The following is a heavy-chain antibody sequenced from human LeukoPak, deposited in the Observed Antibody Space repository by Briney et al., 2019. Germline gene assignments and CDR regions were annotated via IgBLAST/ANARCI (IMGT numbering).Heavy chain of an antibody. V-gene: IGHV3-23*01. Sequence: PGGSLRLSCAVSGFSISNYGMSWVRQAPGKGLEWVSAIDVSGDTKYYADSVRGRFTISRDNAKNSLYLQMNSLRAEDTAVYYCARDGDYYGSGSYYIPDPYFDYWGQGTLVTVSS. CDR3: ARDGDYYGSGSYYIPDPYFDY. J-gene: IGHJ4*02. D-gene: IGHD3-10*01. CDR1: GFSISNYG. CDR2: IDVSGDTK.